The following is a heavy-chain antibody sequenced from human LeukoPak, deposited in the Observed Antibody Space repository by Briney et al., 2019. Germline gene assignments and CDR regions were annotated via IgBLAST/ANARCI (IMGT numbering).Heavy chain of an antibody. CDR1: GFTFSSYA. J-gene: IGHJ6*03. Sequence: PGGSLRLSCAASGFTFSSYAMHWVRQAPGKGLEWVAVISYDGSNKYYADSVKGRFTISRDNSKNTLYLQMNSLRAEDTAVYYCAKEGITIFGEVTSYYYYMDVWGKGTTVTVSS. D-gene: IGHD3-3*01. CDR3: AKEGITIFGEVTSYYYYMDV. V-gene: IGHV3-30-3*01. CDR2: ISYDGSNK.